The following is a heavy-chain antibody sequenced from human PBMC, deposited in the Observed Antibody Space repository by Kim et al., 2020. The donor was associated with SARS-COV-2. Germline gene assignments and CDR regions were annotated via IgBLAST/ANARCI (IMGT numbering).Heavy chain of an antibody. CDR2: INYDGSST. V-gene: IGHV3-74*01. J-gene: IGHJ6*02. CDR3: VRRLTTDGGSAMDV. CDR1: GFIFTNHW. Sequence: GGSLRLSCAASGFIFTNHWMYWVRQAPGKGLVWVTRINYDGSSTAYADSVKGRFTISRDNAKSTLFLHMYSLRAEDTAVYYCVRRLTTDGGSAMDVWGQGTTVTVSS. D-gene: IGHD3-16*01.